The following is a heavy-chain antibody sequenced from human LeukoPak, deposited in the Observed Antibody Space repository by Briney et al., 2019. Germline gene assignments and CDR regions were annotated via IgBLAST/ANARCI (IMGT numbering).Heavy chain of an antibody. Sequence: GGSLRFSCAASGFTFSDYYMSWIRQAPGKGLEWVSYISSSGSTIYYADSVKGRFTISRDNAKNSLYLQMSSLRAEDTAVYYCARDRPKEPAAATQRGYWGQGTLVTVSS. CDR1: GFTFSDYY. J-gene: IGHJ4*02. CDR3: ARDRPKEPAAATQRGY. D-gene: IGHD2-2*01. CDR2: ISSSGSTI. V-gene: IGHV3-11*01.